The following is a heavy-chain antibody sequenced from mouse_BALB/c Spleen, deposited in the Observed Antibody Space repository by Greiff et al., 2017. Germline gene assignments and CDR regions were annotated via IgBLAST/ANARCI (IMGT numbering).Heavy chain of an antibody. V-gene: IGHV2-9*02. J-gene: IGHJ3*01. CDR3: ARGDYYGYVAWFAY. Sequence: VQLQESGPGLVAPSQSLSITCTVSGFSLTSYGVHWVRQPPGKGLEWLGVIWAGGSTNYNSALMSRLSISKDNSKSQVFLKMNSLQTDDTAMYYCARGDYYGYVAWFAYWGQGTLVTVSA. CDR1: GFSLTSYG. CDR2: IWAGGST. D-gene: IGHD1-2*01.